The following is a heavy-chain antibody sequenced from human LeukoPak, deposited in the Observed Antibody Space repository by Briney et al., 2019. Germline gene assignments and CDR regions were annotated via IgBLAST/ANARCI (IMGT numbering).Heavy chain of an antibody. CDR2: INAGNGNT. J-gene: IGHJ5*02. CDR3: ARALGYCSGGSCHDWFDP. D-gene: IGHD2-15*01. V-gene: IGHV1-3*01. CDR1: GYTFTSYA. Sequence: ASVKVSCKASGYTFTSYAMHWVRQAPGQRLKWMAWINAGNGNTKYSQKFQGRVTITRDTSASTAYMELSSLRSEDTAVYYCARALGYCSGGSCHDWFDPWGQGTLVTVSS.